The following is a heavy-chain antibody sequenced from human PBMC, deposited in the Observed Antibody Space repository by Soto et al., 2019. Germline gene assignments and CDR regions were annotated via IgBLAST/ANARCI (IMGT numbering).Heavy chain of an antibody. Sequence: GGSLRLSCAASGFTFSSYSMNWVRQAPGKGLEWVSYISSSSSTIYYADSVKGRFTISRDNAKNTLYLQMNSLRAEDTAVYYCARYGGMVRHYLLAVSGQGTTVTVSS. V-gene: IGHV3-48*01. J-gene: IGHJ6*02. CDR3: ARYGGMVRHYLLAV. D-gene: IGHD1-26*01. CDR2: ISSSSSTI. CDR1: GFTFSSYS.